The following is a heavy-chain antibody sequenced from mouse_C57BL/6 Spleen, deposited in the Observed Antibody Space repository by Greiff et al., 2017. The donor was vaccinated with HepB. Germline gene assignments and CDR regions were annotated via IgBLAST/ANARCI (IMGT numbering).Heavy chain of an antibody. D-gene: IGHD2-3*01. Sequence: VQLQQSGAELVRPGTSVKVSCKASGYAFTNYLIEWVTQRPGQGLEWIGVINPGSGGTNYNEKFKGKATLTADTSSSTAYMQLSSRTSADSAVYFCARTSDDGYYGFDYWGQGTTLTVSS. CDR3: ARTSDDGYYGFDY. J-gene: IGHJ2*01. CDR1: GYAFTNYL. V-gene: IGHV1-54*01. CDR2: INPGSGGT.